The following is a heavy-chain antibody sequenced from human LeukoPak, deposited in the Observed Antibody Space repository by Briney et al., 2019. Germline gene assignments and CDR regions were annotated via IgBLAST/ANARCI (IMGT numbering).Heavy chain of an antibody. CDR1: GFSFSNCS. Sequence: GGSLRLSCAASGFSFSNCSMNWVRQAPGKGLEWVSSISSSSTYIYYADSLEGRFTISRDNVRNSLYLQMNSLRAEDTAAYYCAGDYEGNLAFDIWGQGTMVTVSS. V-gene: IGHV3-21*01. J-gene: IGHJ3*02. CDR2: ISSSSTYI. D-gene: IGHD4-23*01. CDR3: AGDYEGNLAFDI.